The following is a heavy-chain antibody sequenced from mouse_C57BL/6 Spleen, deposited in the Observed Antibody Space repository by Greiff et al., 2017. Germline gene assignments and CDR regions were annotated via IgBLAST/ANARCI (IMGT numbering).Heavy chain of an antibody. Sequence: QVQLQQSGPELVKPGASVKISCKASGYAFRSSWMNWVKQRPGKGLEWIGRIYPGDGDTNYNGKFKGKATLTADKSSSTAYMQLSSLTSEDSAVYFCARGGPYAMDYWGQGTSVTVSS. CDR1: GYAFRSSW. CDR3: ARGGPYAMDY. V-gene: IGHV1-82*01. CDR2: IYPGDGDT. J-gene: IGHJ4*01.